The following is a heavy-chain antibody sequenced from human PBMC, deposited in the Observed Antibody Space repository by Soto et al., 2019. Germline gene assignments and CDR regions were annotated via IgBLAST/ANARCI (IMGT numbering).Heavy chain of an antibody. CDR1: GYTFTSYD. Sequence: GASVKVSCKASGYTFTSYDMHWVRQAPGQRLEWMGWINAGNGNTKYSQKFQGRVTITRDTSASTAYMELSSLRSEDTAVYYCARALGSYSSSWSRELNNWGQGTLVTVSS. V-gene: IGHV1-3*01. CDR3: ARALGSYSSSWSRELNN. J-gene: IGHJ4*02. D-gene: IGHD6-13*01. CDR2: INAGNGNT.